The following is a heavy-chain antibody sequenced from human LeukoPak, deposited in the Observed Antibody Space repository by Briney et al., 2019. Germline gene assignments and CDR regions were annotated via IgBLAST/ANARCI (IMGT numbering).Heavy chain of an antibody. J-gene: IGHJ4*02. Sequence: GGSLRLSCAASGFTFSSYSMTWVRQAPGKGLEWVSSISSSSYKFYADSVKGRFTISRDNAKNSLYLQMNSLRAEDTAVYYCARGTRQQVDYFDYWGQGTLVTVSS. V-gene: IGHV3-21*01. CDR3: ARGTRQQVDYFDY. D-gene: IGHD6-13*01. CDR2: ISSSSYK. CDR1: GFTFSSYS.